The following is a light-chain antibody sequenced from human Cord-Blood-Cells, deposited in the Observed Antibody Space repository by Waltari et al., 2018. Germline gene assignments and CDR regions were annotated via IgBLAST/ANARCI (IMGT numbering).Light chain of an antibody. CDR1: QSVSSY. Sequence: EIVLTQSTATLSLSPGERATLSCRASQSVSSYLAWYQQKPGKAPRLLIYDASNRATGIPTRFSGRGSGTDFPLTIRSLEPEDFAVYYCQQRSNWPWTFGQGTKVEIK. J-gene: IGKJ1*01. CDR3: QQRSNWPWT. V-gene: IGKV3-11*01. CDR2: DAS.